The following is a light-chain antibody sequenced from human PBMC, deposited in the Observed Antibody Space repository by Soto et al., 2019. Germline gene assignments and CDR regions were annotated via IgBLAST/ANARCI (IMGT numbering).Light chain of an antibody. V-gene: IGLV2-14*01. J-gene: IGLJ1*01. CDR3: SSYTSSSTFV. Sequence: QSALTQPASVSGSPGQSITISCTGTSSDVGGYNYVSWYQQHPGKDPKLMIYEVSNRPSGVSNRFSGSKSGNTASLTISGLQAEDEGDYYCSSYTSSSTFVFGTGTKLTVL. CDR1: SSDVGGYNY. CDR2: EVS.